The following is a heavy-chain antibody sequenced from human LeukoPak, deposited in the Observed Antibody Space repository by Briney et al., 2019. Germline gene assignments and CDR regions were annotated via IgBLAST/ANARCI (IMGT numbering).Heavy chain of an antibody. Sequence: GGSLRLSCAASGFTFSTYAMSWVRQAPGKGLEWVSAISGSGGSTYYADSVKGRFTISRDNSKNTLYLQMNSLRAEDTAVYYCAKDPDIVGATTPDYWGQGTLVTVSS. D-gene: IGHD1-26*01. J-gene: IGHJ4*02. CDR3: AKDPDIVGATTPDY. CDR1: GFTFSTYA. V-gene: IGHV3-23*01. CDR2: ISGSGGST.